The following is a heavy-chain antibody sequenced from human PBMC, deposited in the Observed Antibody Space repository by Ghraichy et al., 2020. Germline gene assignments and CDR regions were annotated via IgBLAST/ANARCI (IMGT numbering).Heavy chain of an antibody. D-gene: IGHD1-14*01. Sequence: SETLSLTCTVSGGSMSSYYWSWIRQPAGKGLEWIGRVYTRGSTDYNPSLNSRVAISLDTSKNQFSLKLSSMTAADTAVYYCARDGRKPSDNWFDPWGQGILVTVSS. CDR3: ARDGRKPSDNWFDP. CDR2: VYTRGST. J-gene: IGHJ5*02. CDR1: GGSMSSYY. V-gene: IGHV4-4*07.